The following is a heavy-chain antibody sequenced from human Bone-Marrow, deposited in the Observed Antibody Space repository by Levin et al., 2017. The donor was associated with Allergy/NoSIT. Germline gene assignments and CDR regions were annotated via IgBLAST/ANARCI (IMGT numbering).Heavy chain of an antibody. V-gene: IGHV3-30*04. Sequence: LSLTCAASGFTFSTYSIHWVRQAPGKGLEWVSFISYDGSNEYYGDSVKGRFTISRDNSKNTLYLQMNSLRPEDTAVYYCARGGYYDATGYFPLDDWGQGTLVTVSS. D-gene: IGHD3-22*01. CDR2: ISYDGSNE. CDR1: GFTFSTYS. CDR3: ARGGYYDATGYFPLDD. J-gene: IGHJ4*02.